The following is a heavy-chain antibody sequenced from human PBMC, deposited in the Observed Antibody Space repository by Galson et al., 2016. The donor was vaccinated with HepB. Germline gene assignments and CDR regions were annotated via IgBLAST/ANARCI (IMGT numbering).Heavy chain of an antibody. Sequence: SVKVSCKASGYTFTSHWMHWVRQAPGQGLEWMGIINPSDGSTSYAQKFQDRVTLTRDTSTSTVYMELSSLRSEDTAVYYCARDHSRSNYDRGTYWWFDPWGQGTLVTVSS. J-gene: IGHJ5*02. CDR1: GYTFTSHW. CDR2: INPSDGST. V-gene: IGHV1-46*01. CDR3: ARDHSRSNYDRGTYWWFDP. D-gene: IGHD3-22*01.